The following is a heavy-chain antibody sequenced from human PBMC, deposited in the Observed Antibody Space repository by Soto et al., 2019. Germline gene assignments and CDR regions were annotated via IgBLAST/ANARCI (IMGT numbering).Heavy chain of an antibody. CDR1: GYTFTSYG. CDR3: ARYGKLRFLEWLISGGAFDI. CDR2: ISAYNGNT. Sequence: ASVKVSCKASGYTFTSYGISWLRQAPAQGLEWMGWISAYNGNTNYAQKLQGRVTMTTDTSTSTAYMELRSLRSDDTAVYYCARYGKLRFLEWLISGGAFDIWGQCTMVTVSS. D-gene: IGHD3-3*01. J-gene: IGHJ3*02. V-gene: IGHV1-18*04.